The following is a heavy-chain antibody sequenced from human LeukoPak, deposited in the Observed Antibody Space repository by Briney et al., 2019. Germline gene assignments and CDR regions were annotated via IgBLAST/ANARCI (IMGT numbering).Heavy chain of an antibody. CDR1: GYTFSSYG. D-gene: IGHD3-22*01. CDR3: ARDGRVTMIVVDTERAFDI. Sequence: ASVKVSCTASGYTFSSYGISWVRQAPGQGLELMGWIGAYNGNTNYAQKLQGRVTMTRDTSTSTAYMELRSLRSDDTAVYYCARDGRVTMIVVDTERAFDIWGQGTMVTVSS. V-gene: IGHV1-18*01. CDR2: IGAYNGNT. J-gene: IGHJ3*02.